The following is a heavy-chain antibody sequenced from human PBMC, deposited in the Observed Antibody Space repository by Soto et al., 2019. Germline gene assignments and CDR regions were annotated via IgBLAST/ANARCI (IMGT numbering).Heavy chain of an antibody. Sequence: PSETLSLTCAVYGGSFSGYYWSWIRQPPGKGLEWIGEINHSGSTNYNPSLKSRVTISVDTSKNQFSLKLSSVTAADTAVYYCARKGGTVRYSNYMQPWEKAFDYWGQGTLVTVSS. D-gene: IGHD4-4*01. CDR2: INHSGST. J-gene: IGHJ4*02. CDR1: GGSFSGYY. V-gene: IGHV4-34*01. CDR3: ARKGGTVRYSNYMQPWEKAFDY.